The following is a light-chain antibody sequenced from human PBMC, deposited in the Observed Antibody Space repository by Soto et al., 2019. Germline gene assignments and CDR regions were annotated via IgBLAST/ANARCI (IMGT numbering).Light chain of an antibody. CDR3: QAYDDSLTAFV. J-gene: IGLJ3*02. V-gene: IGLV1-40*01. Sequence: QSVLTQPPSVRGAPGQRVTISCTGKNSNLGAGYEVHWYQQLPGAAPKLVIFGNRNRPSGVPERFSGSKSGTSASLAITGLQAEDEADYYCQAYDDSLTAFVFCGGTKVTAL. CDR2: GNR. CDR1: NSNLGAGYE.